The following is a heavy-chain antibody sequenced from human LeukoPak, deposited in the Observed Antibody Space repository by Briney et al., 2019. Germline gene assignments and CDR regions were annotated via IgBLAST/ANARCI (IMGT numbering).Heavy chain of an antibody. D-gene: IGHD1-1*01. CDR2: IYTSGST. Sequence: SETLSLTCTVSGGSISSYYWSWIRQPAGKGLEWIGRIYTSGSTNYNPSLKSQVTMSVDTSKNQFSLKLSSVTAADTAVYYCAREGTAGTNLNWFDPWGQGTLVTVSS. V-gene: IGHV4-4*07. CDR1: GGSISSYY. J-gene: IGHJ5*02. CDR3: AREGTAGTNLNWFDP.